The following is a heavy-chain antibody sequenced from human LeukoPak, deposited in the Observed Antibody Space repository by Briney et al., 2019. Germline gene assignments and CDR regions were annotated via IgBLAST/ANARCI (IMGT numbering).Heavy chain of an antibody. CDR2: IRYDGSNK. V-gene: IGHV3-30*02. J-gene: IGHJ4*02. CDR3: AKGGTIRSGYYFDY. Sequence: GGSLRLSCAASGITFIKYSMAWVRQAPGKGLEWVAFIRYDGSNKYYADSVKGRFTISRDNSKNTLYLQMNSLRAEDTAVYYCAKGGTIRSGYYFDYWGQGTLVTVSS. D-gene: IGHD3-16*01. CDR1: GITFIKYS.